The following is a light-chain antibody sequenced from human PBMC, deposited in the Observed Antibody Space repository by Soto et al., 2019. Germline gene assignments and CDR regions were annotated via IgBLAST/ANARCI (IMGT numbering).Light chain of an antibody. J-gene: IGKJ3*01. CDR1: QSVSSKY. Sequence: EIVLTQSPGTLSLSPGQRATLSCRASQSVSSKYLAWYQQKPGQAPRVLIYGTSIRASGVPERFSGGGSGTDFTLTITRLEPEDFAVYYCQQYGSSLFTFGPGTKVDFK. V-gene: IGKV3-20*01. CDR3: QQYGSSLFT. CDR2: GTS.